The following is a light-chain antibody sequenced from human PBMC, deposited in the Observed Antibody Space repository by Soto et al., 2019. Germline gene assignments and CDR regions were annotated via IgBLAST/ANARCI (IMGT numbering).Light chain of an antibody. CDR1: QSVSSNY. CDR2: GAS. Sequence: EIVLTQSPGTLSLFPGERATLSCRASQSVSSNYLAWYQQKPGQAPRLLIYGASNRATGIPDRFSGSGSGTDFTLTISRLEPEDFAVYYCQQYGSSGTFGQGTKVDI. CDR3: QQYGSSGT. J-gene: IGKJ1*01. V-gene: IGKV3-20*01.